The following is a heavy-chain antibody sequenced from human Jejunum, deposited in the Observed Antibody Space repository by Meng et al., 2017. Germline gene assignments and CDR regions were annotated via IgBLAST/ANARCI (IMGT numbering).Heavy chain of an antibody. CDR2: INTDNGDT. J-gene: IGHJ4*02. CDR1: GYIFKNYA. CDR3: ARERQTSGEDY. V-gene: IGHV1-3*04. Sequence: QVQLGRTAAEVKEPGASVKVSCKASGYIFKNYAMQWVRQAPGQRLDWIGWINTDNGDTQYSQTFQCRVTITRDTSASTTYMELSSLRSEDTAVYFCARERQTSGEDYWGQGTLVTVSS. D-gene: IGHD2-15*01.